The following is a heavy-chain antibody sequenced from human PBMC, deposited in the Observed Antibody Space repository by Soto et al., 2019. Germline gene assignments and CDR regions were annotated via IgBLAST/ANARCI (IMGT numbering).Heavy chain of an antibody. CDR2: ISLEGSNK. D-gene: IGHD5-18*01. CDR1: GFNFSHYA. V-gene: IGHV3-30*18. CDR3: AKDIVKYTYGACDY. Sequence: PGGSLRLSCEASGFNFSHYAMHWVRQAPGKGLEWLAIISLEGSNKYSAKPVKDRFTISRDNSKSTLYLQMNSLRVEDTAVYYCAKDIVKYTYGACDYWGQGALVTVSS. J-gene: IGHJ4*02.